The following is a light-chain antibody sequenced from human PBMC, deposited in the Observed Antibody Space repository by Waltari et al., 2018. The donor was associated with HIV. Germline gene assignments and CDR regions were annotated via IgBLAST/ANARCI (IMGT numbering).Light chain of an antibody. CDR2: QDA. J-gene: IGLJ2*01. V-gene: IGLV3-1*01. CDR3: QAWDSNTVV. Sequence: SYELTQPPSVSVSPGQTASISCSGEKLGDKYASWYQQRPGQSPLVVIHQDAKRPSGNPERFSGANSGNTATLTVSGTQAMDEADYYCQAWDSNTVVFGGGTRLTVL. CDR1: KLGDKY.